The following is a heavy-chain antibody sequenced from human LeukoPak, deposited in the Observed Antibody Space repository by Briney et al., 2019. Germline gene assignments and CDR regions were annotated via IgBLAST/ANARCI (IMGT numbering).Heavy chain of an antibody. CDR1: GFTLSSYA. CDR3: ARGGDGYNC. D-gene: IGHD5-24*01. CDR2: ISYDGSNK. J-gene: IGHJ4*02. V-gene: IGHV3-30*01. Sequence: GGSLRLSCAASGFTLSSYAMHWVRQALGKGLEWVAVISYDGSNKYYADSVKGRFTISRDNSKNTLYLQMNSLRAEDTAVYYCARGGDGYNCWGQGTLVTVSS.